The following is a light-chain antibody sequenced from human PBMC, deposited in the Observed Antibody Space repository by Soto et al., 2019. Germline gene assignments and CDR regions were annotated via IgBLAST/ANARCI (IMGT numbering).Light chain of an antibody. V-gene: IGLV2-14*01. J-gene: IGLJ2*01. CDR2: GVS. Sequence: QSALTQPASVSGSPGQSITISCTGTSSDIGGYNYVSWYQQYPGKAPKLMIFGVSDWPSGVSNRFSGSKSGTTASLTISGLQAEDEADYYCSSYKTSSTFVVFGGGTQLTVL. CDR3: SSYKTSSTFVV. CDR1: SSDIGGYNY.